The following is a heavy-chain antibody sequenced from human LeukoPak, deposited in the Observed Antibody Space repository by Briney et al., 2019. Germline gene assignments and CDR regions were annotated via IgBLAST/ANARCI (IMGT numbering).Heavy chain of an antibody. CDR1: GGSISSGGYY. CDR3: ARGKCCGGYCYGGTDY. V-gene: IGHV4-31*03. J-gene: IGHJ4*02. D-gene: IGHD2-21*02. CDR2: IDHSGTT. Sequence: KPSETLSLTCTVSGGSISSGGYYWTWIRQLPGKGLEWIGYIDHSGTTYYNPSLKSRLTISADTSKNQFSLNLNSVTAADTAVYYCARGKCCGGYCYGGTDYWGQGTLVTVSS.